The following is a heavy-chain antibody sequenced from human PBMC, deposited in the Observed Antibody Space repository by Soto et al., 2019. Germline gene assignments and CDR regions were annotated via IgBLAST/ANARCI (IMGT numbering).Heavy chain of an antibody. CDR2: IAPGNGNT. CDR1: GYTFTDYS. D-gene: IGHD2-21*01. Sequence: ASVKVSCKASGYTFTDYSIHWVRQAPGQRLEWMGWIAPGNGNTKYSQNFQGRVTITRDTSATTAYMELSSLRSEDTAVYYCAKGSRMWTPDYWGQGTLVTVSS. V-gene: IGHV1-3*01. J-gene: IGHJ4*02. CDR3: AKGSRMWTPDY.